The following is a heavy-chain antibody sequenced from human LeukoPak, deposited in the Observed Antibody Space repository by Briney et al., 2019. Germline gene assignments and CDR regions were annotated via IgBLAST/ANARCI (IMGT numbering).Heavy chain of an antibody. CDR1: GYTFTSYD. V-gene: IGHV1-8*01. J-gene: IGHJ6*02. CDR3: ARYGLHYYYYGMDV. CDR2: MNPNSGNT. Sequence: ASVKVSCKASGYTFTSYDINWVRQATGQGLEWMGRMNPNSGNTGYAQKFQGRVTMTRNTSISTAYMELSSLGSEDTAVYYCARYGLHYYYYGMDVWGQGTTVTVSS. D-gene: IGHD2-21*01.